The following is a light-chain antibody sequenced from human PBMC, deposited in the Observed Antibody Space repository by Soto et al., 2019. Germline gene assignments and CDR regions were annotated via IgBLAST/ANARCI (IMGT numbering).Light chain of an antibody. CDR2: DAS. Sequence: DIQLTQSPSTLSASVRDRVTITCRASQSISIWLAWYQQKPGKAPKLLIYDASGLESGVPSRFSGSGSVTEFTLTISSLQPDDFATYYCQQYNTYPWTFGQGTKVEIE. V-gene: IGKV1-5*01. J-gene: IGKJ1*01. CDR1: QSISIW. CDR3: QQYNTYPWT.